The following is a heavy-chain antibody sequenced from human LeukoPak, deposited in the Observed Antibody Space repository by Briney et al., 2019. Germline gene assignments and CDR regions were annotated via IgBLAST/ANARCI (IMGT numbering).Heavy chain of an antibody. D-gene: IGHD2-21*01. V-gene: IGHV4-39*07. CDR2: IYYSGST. CDR3: ARDHIRFYYYYYMDV. J-gene: IGHJ6*03. Sequence: SETLSLTCTVSGDSISSSTYYWGWIRQPPGKGLEWIGNIYYSGSTYYNPSLKSRVTISVDTSKNQFSLKLSSVTAADTAVYYCARDHIRFYYYYYMDVWGKGTTVTSP. CDR1: GDSISSSTYY.